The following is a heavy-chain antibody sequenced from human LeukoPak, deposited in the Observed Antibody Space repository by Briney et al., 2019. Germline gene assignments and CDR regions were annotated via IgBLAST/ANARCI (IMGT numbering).Heavy chain of an antibody. D-gene: IGHD4-11*01. CDR2: ISWNSGSI. Sequence: GGSLRLSCAASGFTFDDYAMHWVRQAPGKGLEWVSGISWNSGSIGYADSVKGRFTISRDNAKNSLYLQMNSLRAEDTALYYCARGPGTTRYLYYYYGMDVWGQGTTVTVSS. CDR1: GFTFDDYA. V-gene: IGHV3-9*01. CDR3: ARGPGTTRYLYYYYGMDV. J-gene: IGHJ6*02.